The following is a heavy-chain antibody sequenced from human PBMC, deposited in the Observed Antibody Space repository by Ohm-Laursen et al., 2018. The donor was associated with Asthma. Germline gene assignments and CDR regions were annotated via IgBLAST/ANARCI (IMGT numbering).Heavy chain of an antibody. Sequence: SVKVSCKASGGTFSSYAISWVRQAPGQGLEWMGGIIPIFGTANYAQKFQGRVTITADESTSTAYMELSSLRSEDTAVYYCARDGRGYGDLNEVNWFDPWGQGTLVTVSS. CDR3: ARDGRGYGDLNEVNWFDP. D-gene: IGHD4-17*01. J-gene: IGHJ5*02. CDR1: GGTFSSYA. V-gene: IGHV1-69*13. CDR2: IIPIFGTA.